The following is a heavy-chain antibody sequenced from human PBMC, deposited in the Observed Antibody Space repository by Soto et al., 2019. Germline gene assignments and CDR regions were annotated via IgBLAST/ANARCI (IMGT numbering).Heavy chain of an antibody. J-gene: IGHJ3*02. V-gene: IGHV4-4*02. CDR2: IYHSGST. D-gene: IGHD2-2*01. CDR3: ARYHDIVVVPAAIYAFDI. CDR1: SGSISSSNW. Sequence: SETLSLTCAVSSGSISSSNWWSWVRQPPGKGLEWIGEIYHSGSTNYNPSLKSRVTISVDKSKNQFSLKLSSVTAADTAVYYCARYHDIVVVPAAIYAFDIWGQGTMVTVSS.